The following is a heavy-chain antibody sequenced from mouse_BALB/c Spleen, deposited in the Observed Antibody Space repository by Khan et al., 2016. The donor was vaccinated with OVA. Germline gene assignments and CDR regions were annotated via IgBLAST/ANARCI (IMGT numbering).Heavy chain of an antibody. CDR1: GFSLTSYG. CDR3: AKWVNSYYAMDY. D-gene: IGHD1-3*01. J-gene: IGHJ4*01. Sequence: VKLLESGPGLVAPSQSLSITCTVSGFSLTSYGVNWIRQPPGKGLEWLGVIWGDGSTNYHSALISRLSISKDNSKSQVFLKLNSLQTDDTAAYYGAKWVNSYYAMDYWGQGTSVTVSS. V-gene: IGHV2-3*01. CDR2: IWGDGST.